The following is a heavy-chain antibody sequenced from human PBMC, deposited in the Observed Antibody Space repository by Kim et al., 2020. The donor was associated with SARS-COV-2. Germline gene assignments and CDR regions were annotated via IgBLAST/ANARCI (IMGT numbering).Heavy chain of an antibody. CDR1: GGSFSGYY. Sequence: SETLSLTCAVYGGSFSGYYWSWIRQPPGKGLEWIGEINHSGSTNYNPSLKSRVTISVDTSKNQFSLKLSSATAADTAVYYCASRAEGLVDGYNSVYWGQG. D-gene: IGHD5-12*01. V-gene: IGHV4-34*01. CDR2: INHSGST. CDR3: ASRAEGLVDGYNSVY. J-gene: IGHJ4*02.